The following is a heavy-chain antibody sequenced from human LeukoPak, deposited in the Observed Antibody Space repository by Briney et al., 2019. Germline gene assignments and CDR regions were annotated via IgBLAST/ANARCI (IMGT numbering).Heavy chain of an antibody. CDR3: ASDLNYDILTGYYLD. D-gene: IGHD3-9*01. CDR1: GFSFSTYN. V-gene: IGHV3-7*01. CDR2: IKQDGSEK. Sequence: GGALRLSCAASGFSFSTYNMNWVRQAPGKGLEWVANIKQDGSEKYDVDSVKGRFTISRDNAKNSLYLQMNSLRAEDTAVYYCASDLNYDILTGYYLDWGQGTLVTVSS. J-gene: IGHJ4*02.